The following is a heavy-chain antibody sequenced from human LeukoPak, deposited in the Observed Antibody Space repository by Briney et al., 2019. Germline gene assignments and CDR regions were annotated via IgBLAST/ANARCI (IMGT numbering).Heavy chain of an antibody. Sequence: GGSLRLSCAASGFTFSSYAMSWVRQAPGKGLEWASAISGSGGSSYYADSVKGRFTISRDNSKNTLYLQMNSLRAEDTAVYYCAKGPGIAVAAIPWGQGTLVTVSS. D-gene: IGHD6-19*01. CDR1: GFTFSSYA. J-gene: IGHJ5*02. CDR2: ISGSGGSS. CDR3: AKGPGIAVAAIP. V-gene: IGHV3-23*01.